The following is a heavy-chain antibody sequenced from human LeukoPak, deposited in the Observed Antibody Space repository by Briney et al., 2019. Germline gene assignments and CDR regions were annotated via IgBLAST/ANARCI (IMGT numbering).Heavy chain of an antibody. CDR2: IDGSGVTS. CDR1: GYTYSSYT. V-gene: IGHV3-23*02. Sequence: GGSLRLSCAASGYTYSSYTMLWVRQAPEKGLEWVSAIDGSGVTSFYGDSVKARFTISRDNSKNTLYLQMNSLRAEDTALYYCAKRVAEQSTSWYIDIWGLGTMVTVSS. J-gene: IGHJ3*02. D-gene: IGHD6-19*01. CDR3: AKRVAEQSTSWYIDI.